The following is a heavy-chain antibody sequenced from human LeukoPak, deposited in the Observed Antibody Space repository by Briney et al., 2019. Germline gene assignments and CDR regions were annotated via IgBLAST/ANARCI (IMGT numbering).Heavy chain of an antibody. CDR3: AKDIQYDSSGYYYKGYFDY. D-gene: IGHD3-22*01. CDR1: GFTFSSYA. Sequence: GGSLRLSCAASGFTFSSYAMSWVRQAPGKGLDWVSTISGSGGSTYYADSVKGRFTISRDNSKSTLYLQMNSLRAEDTAVYYCAKDIQYDSSGYYYKGYFDYWGQGTLVTVSS. J-gene: IGHJ4*02. V-gene: IGHV3-23*01. CDR2: ISGSGGST.